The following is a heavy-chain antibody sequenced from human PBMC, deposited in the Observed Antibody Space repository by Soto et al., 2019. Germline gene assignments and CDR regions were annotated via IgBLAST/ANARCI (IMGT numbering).Heavy chain of an antibody. CDR1: GGSISSYY. Sequence: SDTLSLTCTVSGGSISSYYWSWIRQPPGKGLEWIGYIHYSGSTNYNPSLKSRVTISIDTSKNQFSLTLNSVTAADTAVYFCARVGWTTVGYYFDYWGQGALVTVS. V-gene: IGHV4-59*07. CDR3: ARVGWTTVGYYFDY. J-gene: IGHJ4*02. CDR2: IHYSGST. D-gene: IGHD4-17*01.